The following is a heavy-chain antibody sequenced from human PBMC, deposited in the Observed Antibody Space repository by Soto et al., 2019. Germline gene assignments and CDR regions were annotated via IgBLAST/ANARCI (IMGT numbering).Heavy chain of an antibody. CDR3: VRSFFCSGGSCYSISSH. V-gene: IGHV3-66*01. CDR1: GFTVSSSD. CDR2: IYSGGGT. Sequence: EVQLVESGGGLVQPGGPLRLSCAASGFTVSSSDMSWVRQAPGKGLEWVSVIYSGGGTYYAASVKGRFTISRDNSKNTLYLQMNSLRDEDTAVYYCVRSFFCSGGSCYSISSHWGQGTLVTVSS. D-gene: IGHD2-15*01. J-gene: IGHJ4*02.